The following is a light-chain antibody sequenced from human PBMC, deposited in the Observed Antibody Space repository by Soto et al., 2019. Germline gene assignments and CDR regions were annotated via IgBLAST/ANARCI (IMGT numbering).Light chain of an antibody. CDR1: QSISTY. J-gene: IGKJ1*01. CDR2: GAY. CDR3: QESSSTWT. Sequence: DIQMTQSPSSLSASVGDGVTITCRASQSISTYLNWYRQKPGKAPELLIYGAYTLHSGVPSRFSGGGSGTHVTLTISGLQPEDFTTYYCQESSSTWTFGQGTKVDIQ. V-gene: IGKV1-39*01.